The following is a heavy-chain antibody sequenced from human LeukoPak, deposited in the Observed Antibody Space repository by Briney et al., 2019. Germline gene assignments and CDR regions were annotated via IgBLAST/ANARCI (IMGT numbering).Heavy chain of an antibody. CDR3: ASLRITTSTYGLDP. V-gene: IGHV4-4*02. D-gene: IGHD3-10*01. Sequence: PSETLSLTCAVSGGSISSSNWWSWVRQPPGKGLEWIGEIYHSGSTNYNPSLKSRVTISVDKSKNQFSLKLSSVTAADTAVYYCASLRITTSTYGLDPWGQGTLVTVSS. CDR2: IYHSGST. CDR1: GGSISSSNW. J-gene: IGHJ5*02.